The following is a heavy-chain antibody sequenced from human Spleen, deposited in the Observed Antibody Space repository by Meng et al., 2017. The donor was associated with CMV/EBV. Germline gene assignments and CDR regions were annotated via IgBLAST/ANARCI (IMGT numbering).Heavy chain of an antibody. Sequence: SETLSLTCTVSGGSISSSSYYWGWIRQPPGKGLEWIGSIYYSGSTYYNPSLKSRVTISVDTSKNQFSLNLSSVTATDTAVYYCARAGTRAFDIWGQGTMVTVSS. V-gene: IGHV4-39*07. CDR3: ARAGTRAFDI. D-gene: IGHD2-8*01. CDR2: IYYSGST. J-gene: IGHJ3*02. CDR1: GGSISSSSYY.